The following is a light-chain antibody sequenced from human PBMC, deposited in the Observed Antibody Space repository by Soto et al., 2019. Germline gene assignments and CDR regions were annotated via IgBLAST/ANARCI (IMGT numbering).Light chain of an antibody. CDR2: EVS. J-gene: IGLJ1*01. Sequence: QSALAQPPSASGSPGPSVTISCTGTSSDVGGYNFVSWYQHHPGKAPKVIIYEVSKRPSGVPNRFSGSKSGNTASLTVSGLQAEDEADYYCSSYAGSNIYVFGTGTKLTVL. CDR1: SSDVGGYNF. CDR3: SSYAGSNIYV. V-gene: IGLV2-8*01.